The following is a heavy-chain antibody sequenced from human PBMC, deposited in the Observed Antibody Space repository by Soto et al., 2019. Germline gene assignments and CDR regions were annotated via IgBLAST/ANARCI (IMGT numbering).Heavy chain of an antibody. J-gene: IGHJ6*02. D-gene: IGHD6-19*01. V-gene: IGHV3-33*01. CDR2: IWYDGSNK. CDR3: ARDTMAVAGTEYYYYGMDV. Sequence: WGSLRLSCAASGFTFSSYGMHWVRQAPGKGLEWVAVIWYDGSNKYYADSVKGRFTISRDNSKNTLYLQMNSLRAEDTAVYYCARDTMAVAGTEYYYYGMDVWGQGTTVTVSS. CDR1: GFTFSSYG.